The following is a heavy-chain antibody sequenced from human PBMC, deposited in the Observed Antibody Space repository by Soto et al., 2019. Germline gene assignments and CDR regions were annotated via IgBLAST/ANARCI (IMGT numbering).Heavy chain of an antibody. D-gene: IGHD2-15*01. CDR3: ARDRELCSGGSCYSGYYYYGMDV. Sequence: ASVQVSCKASGYTFTSYYMQWVRQAPGQGIEWMGIISPSGGSTSYAQKFQGRVTMTRDTSTSTVYMELSSLRSEDTAVYYCARDRELCSGGSCYSGYYYYGMDVWGQGTTVTVSS. CDR2: ISPSGGST. CDR1: GYTFTSYY. J-gene: IGHJ6*02. V-gene: IGHV1-46*01.